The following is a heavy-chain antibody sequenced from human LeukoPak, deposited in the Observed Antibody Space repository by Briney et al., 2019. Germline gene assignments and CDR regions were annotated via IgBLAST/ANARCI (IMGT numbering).Heavy chain of an antibody. CDR1: GGSISSYY. CDR3: ARHSQHSGDLGSARNFDY. J-gene: IGHJ4*02. Sequence: PSETLSLTCTVSGGSISSYYWSWIRQPPGKGLEWIGYIYYSGSTNYNPSLKSRVTISVDTSNNLFSLRLTSVTAADTAVYYCARHSQHSGDLGSARNFDYWGQGTLVTVPS. CDR2: IYYSGST. V-gene: IGHV4-59*08. D-gene: IGHD7-27*01.